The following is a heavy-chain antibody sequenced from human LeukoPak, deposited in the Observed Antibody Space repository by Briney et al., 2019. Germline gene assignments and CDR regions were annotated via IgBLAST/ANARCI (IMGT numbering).Heavy chain of an antibody. Sequence: TGGSLRLSCAASGFTVSSNYMSWVRQAPGKGLEWVSVIYSGGSTYYADPVKGRFTISRDNSKNTLYLQMNSLRAEDTAVYYCARAPTYYDILTGYSADAFDIWGQGTMVTVSS. J-gene: IGHJ3*02. V-gene: IGHV3-66*01. CDR1: GFTVSSNY. CDR2: IYSGGST. D-gene: IGHD3-9*01. CDR3: ARAPTYYDILTGYSADAFDI.